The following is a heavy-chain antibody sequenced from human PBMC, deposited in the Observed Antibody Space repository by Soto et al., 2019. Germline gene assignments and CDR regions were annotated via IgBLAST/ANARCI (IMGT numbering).Heavy chain of an antibody. J-gene: IGHJ4*02. CDR3: ARQRTTVVTQAYFDH. CDR1: GESISSSSYC. Sequence: SETLSLTCIVSGESISSSSYCWCLIRQPPGKGLEWMGSIYYSGSTYYNPSFKSRVTISIDTSKNQFSLKLSSVTATDTAVYYCARQRTTVVTQAYFDHWGPGPLVTVSS. CDR2: IYYSGST. V-gene: IGHV4-39*01. D-gene: IGHD2-21*02.